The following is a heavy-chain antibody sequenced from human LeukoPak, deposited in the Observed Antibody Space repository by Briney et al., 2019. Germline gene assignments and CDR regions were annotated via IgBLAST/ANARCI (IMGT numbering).Heavy chain of an antibody. D-gene: IGHD2-15*01. J-gene: IGHJ3*02. V-gene: IGHV4-34*01. Sequence: SSETLSLTCAVYSGTFSGYYWSWIRQPPGKGLEWIGEINHRGSTNYNPSLKSRVTISVDTSKNQVSLKLNSVTAADTAVYYCARGHIVVVVATTRSDASDMWGQGTMVTVSS. CDR3: ARGHIVVVVATTRSDASDM. CDR1: SGTFSGYY. CDR2: INHRGST.